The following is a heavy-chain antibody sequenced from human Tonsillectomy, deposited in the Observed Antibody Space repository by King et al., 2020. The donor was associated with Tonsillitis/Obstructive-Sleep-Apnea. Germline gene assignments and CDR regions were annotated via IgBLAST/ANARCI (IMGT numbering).Heavy chain of an antibody. D-gene: IGHD2-2*01. CDR3: AKIDCGSITCYVIDY. J-gene: IGHJ4*02. Sequence: VQLVESGGGLVQPGGSLRLSCAASGFTFRNYAMSWVRQAPGKGLEWVSGISGSAGNTYYADSVKGRFTISRDNSKDTLFLQMNSLRAEDTAVYYCAKIDCGSITCYVIDYWGQGTQVTVSS. CDR2: ISGSAGNT. V-gene: IGHV3-23*04. CDR1: GFTFRNYA.